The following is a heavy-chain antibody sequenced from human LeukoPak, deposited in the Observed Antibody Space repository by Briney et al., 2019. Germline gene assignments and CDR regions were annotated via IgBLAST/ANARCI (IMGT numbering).Heavy chain of an antibody. V-gene: IGHV4-34*01. CDR3: AREKGIAAAHGGWFDP. D-gene: IGHD6-13*01. CDR2: INHSGST. CDR1: GGSFSGYY. Sequence: PSETLSLTCAVYGGSFSGYYWSWIRQPPGEGLEWIGEINHSGSTNYNPSLKSRVTISVDTSKNQFSLKLSSVTAADTAVYYCAREKGIAAAHGGWFDPWGQGTLVTVFS. J-gene: IGHJ5*02.